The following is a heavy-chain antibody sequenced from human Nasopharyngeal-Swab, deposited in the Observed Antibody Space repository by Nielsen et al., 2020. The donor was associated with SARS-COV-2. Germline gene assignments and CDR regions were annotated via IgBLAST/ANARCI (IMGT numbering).Heavy chain of an antibody. Sequence: GESLKISCEVSGFTFSTYWMHWVRQAPGTGLVWVSRINEDATTTTYTDSVKGRFTISRDNVQNTLYLQMNSLRAEDTAVYYCARVWNYAPYDYWGQGTLVTVSS. CDR3: ARVWNYAPYDY. D-gene: IGHD1-7*01. CDR2: INEDATTT. J-gene: IGHJ4*02. V-gene: IGHV3-74*01. CDR1: GFTFSTYW.